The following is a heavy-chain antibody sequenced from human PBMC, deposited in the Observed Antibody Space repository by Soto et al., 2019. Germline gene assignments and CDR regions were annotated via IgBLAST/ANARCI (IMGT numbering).Heavy chain of an antibody. V-gene: IGHV5-10-1*03. D-gene: IGHD6-13*01. CDR3: ATSPQGYSSFRFEF. Sequence: EVQLVQSGAEVKKPGESLRISCKGSGYSFTSYWISWVRQMPGKGLEWMGRIDPSDSYTNYSPSFQGHVTISSDKSIGTAFLQWSSLKAADTAMYYCATSPQGYSSFRFEFWGQGTLVTVSS. CDR2: IDPSDSYT. CDR1: GYSFTSYW. J-gene: IGHJ4*02.